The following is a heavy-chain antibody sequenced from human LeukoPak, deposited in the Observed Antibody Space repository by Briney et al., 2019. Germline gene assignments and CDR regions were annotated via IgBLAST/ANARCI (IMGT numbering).Heavy chain of an antibody. CDR1: GFAFSSYL. D-gene: IGHD2-2*01. Sequence: GGSLRLSCAASGFAFSSYLMSWVRQAPGKGLEWVSAISGSGDSTYYADSVKGRFTISRDNSKNTLYLQMNSLRAEDTAVYYCANFGCSSTSCLDYWGQGTLVTVSS. J-gene: IGHJ4*02. CDR3: ANFGCSSTSCLDY. CDR2: ISGSGDST. V-gene: IGHV3-23*01.